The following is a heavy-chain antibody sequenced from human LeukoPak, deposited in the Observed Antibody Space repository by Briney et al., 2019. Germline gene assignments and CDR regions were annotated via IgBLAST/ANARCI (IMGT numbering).Heavy chain of an antibody. Sequence: ASVKVSCKASGCTFTGYYMHCVRQAPGQGLEWMGWISAYNGNTNYAQKLQGRVTMTTDTSTSTAYLELRSLRSDDTAVYYCARLWFGELSDNWFDPWGQGTLVTVSS. CDR3: ARLWFGELSDNWFDP. V-gene: IGHV1-18*04. CDR1: GCTFTGYY. CDR2: ISAYNGNT. D-gene: IGHD3-10*01. J-gene: IGHJ5*02.